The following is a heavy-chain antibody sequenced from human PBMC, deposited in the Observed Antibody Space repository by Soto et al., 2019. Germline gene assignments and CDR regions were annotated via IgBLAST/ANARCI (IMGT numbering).Heavy chain of an antibody. CDR2: ISGSGGST. D-gene: IGHD3-10*01. CDR1: GFTFSSYA. V-gene: IGHV3-23*01. CDR3: AKSMVRGVIRAGYYYYYYYMDV. J-gene: IGHJ6*03. Sequence: GGSLRLSCAASGFTFSSYAMSWVRQAPGKGLEWVSAISGSGGSTYYADSVKGRFTISRDNSKNTLYLQMNSLRAEDTAVYYCAKSMVRGVIRAGYYYYYYYMDVWGKGTTVTVSS.